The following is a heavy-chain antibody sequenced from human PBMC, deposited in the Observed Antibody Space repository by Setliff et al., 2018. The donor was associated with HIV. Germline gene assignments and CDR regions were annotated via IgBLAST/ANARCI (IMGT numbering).Heavy chain of an antibody. D-gene: IGHD1-26*01. CDR2: ISRGGRTK. V-gene: IGHV3-11*04. Sequence: PGGSLRLSCAASGFTFSDYYMSWIRQAPGKGLEWISYISRGGRTKYYADSVKGRFTISRDNAKNSLYLQMNSLRAEDTAVYYCAKSQSGSYYSFDYWGQGTLVTVSS. CDR1: GFTFSDYY. CDR3: AKSQSGSYYSFDY. J-gene: IGHJ4*02.